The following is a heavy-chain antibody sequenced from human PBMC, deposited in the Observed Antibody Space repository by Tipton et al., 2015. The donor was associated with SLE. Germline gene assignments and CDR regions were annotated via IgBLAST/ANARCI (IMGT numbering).Heavy chain of an antibody. V-gene: IGHV3-64*02. D-gene: IGHD1-7*01. Sequence: SLRLSCAASGFNFSPYVMHWVRQASGKGLEYVAAISSGGGTAYYADSVKGRFTISRDNSRNTLYLQMGSVRPEDMAVYYCAKVGGTTYGWNFDLWGRGTQVTVSS. J-gene: IGHJ2*01. CDR3: AKVGGTTYGWNFDL. CDR1: GFNFSPYV. CDR2: ISSGGGTA.